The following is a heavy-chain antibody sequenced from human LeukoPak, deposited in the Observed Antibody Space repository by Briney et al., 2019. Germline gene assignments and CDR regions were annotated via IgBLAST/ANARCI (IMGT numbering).Heavy chain of an antibody. V-gene: IGHV4-34*01. D-gene: IGHD3-16*02. CDR3: ASELTDYVWGSYRHYYFDY. CDR1: GGSFSGYY. CDR2: INHSGST. Sequence: SETLSLTCAVYGGSFSGYYWSWIRQPPGKGLEWIGEINHSGSTNYNPSLKSRVTISVDTSKNQFSLKLSSVTAADTAVYYCASELTDYVWGSYRHYYFDYWGQGTLVTVSS. J-gene: IGHJ4*02.